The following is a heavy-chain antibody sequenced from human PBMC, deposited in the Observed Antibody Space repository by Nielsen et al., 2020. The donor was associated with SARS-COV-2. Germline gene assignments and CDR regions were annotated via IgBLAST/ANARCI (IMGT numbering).Heavy chain of an antibody. D-gene: IGHD5-12*01. CDR2: IYYSGST. CDR3: ARVSSWSGYDYVADY. V-gene: IGHV4-30-4*01. CDR1: GGSISSGDYY. Sequence: SETLSLTCTVSGGSISSGDYYWSWIRQPPGKGLEWIGYIYYSGSTYYNPSLKSRVTISVDTSKNQFSLKLSSVTAADTAVYYCARVSSWSGYDYVADYWGQETLVTVSS. J-gene: IGHJ4*02.